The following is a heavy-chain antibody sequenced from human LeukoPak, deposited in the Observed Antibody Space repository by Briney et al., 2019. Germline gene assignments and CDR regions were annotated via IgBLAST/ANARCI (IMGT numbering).Heavy chain of an antibody. CDR2: IRYDGSNK. D-gene: IGHD4-11*01. Sequence: GGSLRLSCAASGFTFSSYGMHWVRQAPGKGLEWVAFIRYDGSNKYYADSVKGRFTISRDNSKNTLYLQMNSLRAEDTAVYYCARDDYPYWYFDLWGRGTLVTVSS. V-gene: IGHV3-30*02. CDR3: ARDDYPYWYFDL. J-gene: IGHJ2*01. CDR1: GFTFSSYG.